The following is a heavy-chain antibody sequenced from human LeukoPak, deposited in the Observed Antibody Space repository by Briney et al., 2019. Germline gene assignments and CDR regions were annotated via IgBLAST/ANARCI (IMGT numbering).Heavy chain of an antibody. Sequence: ASVKVSCKASGYTFTNYGISWVRQAPGQGLEWMGWISAFNGDTNYAQKLQGRVTMTTDTSTSTAYMELRSLKSDDTAVYYCARDTRMEQWLVGDAFDLWGQGTMVTVSP. J-gene: IGHJ3*01. V-gene: IGHV1-18*01. CDR1: GYTFTNYG. CDR3: ARDTRMEQWLVGDAFDL. CDR2: ISAFNGDT. D-gene: IGHD6-19*01.